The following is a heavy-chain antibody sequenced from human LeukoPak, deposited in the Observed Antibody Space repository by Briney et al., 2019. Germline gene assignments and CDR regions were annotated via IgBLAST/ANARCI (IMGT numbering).Heavy chain of an antibody. J-gene: IGHJ3*02. Sequence: SQTLSLTCTVSGGSVSSGSYYWSWIRQPPVKGLEWIGYIYYSGSTNYNPSLKSRVTISVDTSKNQFSLKLSSVTAADTAVYYCAREYYYDSSGYPPDAFDIWGQGTMVTVSS. V-gene: IGHV4-61*01. CDR3: AREYYYDSSGYPPDAFDI. D-gene: IGHD3-22*01. CDR2: IYYSGST. CDR1: GGSVSSGSYY.